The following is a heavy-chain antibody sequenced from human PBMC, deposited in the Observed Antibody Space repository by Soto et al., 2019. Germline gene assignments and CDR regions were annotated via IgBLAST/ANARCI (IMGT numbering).Heavy chain of an antibody. CDR2: ISGSGGST. V-gene: IGHV3-23*01. Sequence: PGGSVRPSCAASGFTFSIYAVSWFRQAPGKGLEWVSAISGSGGSTYYADSVKGRFTISRDNSKNTLYLQMNSLRAEDTAVYYCAKDSLEYGDYKGYFDYWGQGTLVTVSS. CDR1: GFTFSIYA. D-gene: IGHD4-17*01. CDR3: AKDSLEYGDYKGYFDY. J-gene: IGHJ4*02.